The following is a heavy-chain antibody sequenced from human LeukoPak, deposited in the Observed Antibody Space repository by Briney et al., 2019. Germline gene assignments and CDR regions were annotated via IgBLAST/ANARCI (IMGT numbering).Heavy chain of an antibody. V-gene: IGHV3-9*01. CDR3: ARDSSTGAFDI. Sequence: GGSLRLSCAASGFAFDDFAMHWVRQAPGKGLEWVSGITWNSRTTGYADSVKGRFTISRDNAKNSLYLQMNSLRAEDTAVYYCARDSSTGAFDIWGQGTMVTVSS. CDR2: ITWNSRTT. J-gene: IGHJ3*02. D-gene: IGHD6-13*01. CDR1: GFAFDDFA.